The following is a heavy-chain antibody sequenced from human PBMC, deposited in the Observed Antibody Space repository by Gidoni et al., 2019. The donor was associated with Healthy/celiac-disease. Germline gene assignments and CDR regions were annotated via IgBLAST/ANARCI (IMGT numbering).Heavy chain of an antibody. V-gene: IGHV2-70*01. CDR3: ARTYYDFWSGYRNWYFDL. D-gene: IGHD3-3*01. Sequence: QVTLRESDPALVKPPQTLTLTSTSSGFSLSTSGMCVSWIRQPPGKALEWLALIDLDDDKYYSTSLQTSLTISKETSKNQVVLTMTNMDPVDTATYYCARTYYDFWSGYRNWYFDLWGRVTLVTVSS. J-gene: IGHJ2*01. CDR1: GFSLSTSGMC. CDR2: IDLDDDK.